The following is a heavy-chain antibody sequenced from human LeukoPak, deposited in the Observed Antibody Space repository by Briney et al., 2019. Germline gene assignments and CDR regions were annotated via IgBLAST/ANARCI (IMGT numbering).Heavy chain of an antibody. CDR3: AKQGSTAIRGYFDY. CDR1: GFTFSSYT. V-gene: IGHV3-23*01. D-gene: IGHD2-2*02. CDR2: ISGSGGST. J-gene: IGHJ4*02. Sequence: PGGSLRLSCAASGFTFSSYTMSWVRQAPGKGLGWVSGISGSGGSTYYADSVKGRFTISRDNSKNTQYLQMNSLRGEDTAVYYCAKQGSTAIRGYFDYWGQGTLVTVSS.